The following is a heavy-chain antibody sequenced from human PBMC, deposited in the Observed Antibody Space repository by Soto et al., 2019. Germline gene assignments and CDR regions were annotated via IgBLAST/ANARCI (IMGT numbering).Heavy chain of an antibody. CDR3: AHRPAPGYYYSGMDV. Sequence: SRPTRVNRTQTLTLTCTFSGFSLSTSGVGVGWNRRPPGKALEWLALIYWDDDKRHSPSLKSRLTITKDTSKNQVVLTMTNMDPVDTATYYCAHRPAPGYYYSGMDVWGRGTTVTVSS. J-gene: IGHJ6*01. CDR1: GFSLSTSGVG. CDR2: IYWDDDK. V-gene: IGHV2-5*02.